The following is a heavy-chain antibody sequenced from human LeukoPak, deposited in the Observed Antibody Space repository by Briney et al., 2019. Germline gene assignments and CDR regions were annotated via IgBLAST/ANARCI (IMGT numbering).Heavy chain of an antibody. CDR2: ITGSGGYT. CDR1: GFTFSSYS. D-gene: IGHD6-19*01. V-gene: IGHV3-23*01. Sequence: GGSLRLSCAASGFTFSSYSMNWVRQAPGKGLEWVSTITGSGGYTYYADSVKGRFTISRDNANNSLYLQMNSLRAEDTAVYYCAKEPATRWLATFDYWGQGTLVTVSS. CDR3: AKEPATRWLATFDY. J-gene: IGHJ4*02.